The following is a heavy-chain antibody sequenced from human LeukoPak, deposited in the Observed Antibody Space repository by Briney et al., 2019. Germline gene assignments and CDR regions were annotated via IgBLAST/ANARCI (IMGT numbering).Heavy chain of an antibody. CDR2: IYYSGST. V-gene: IGHV4-59*01. Sequence: SSETLSLTCTVSGGSISSYYWSWIRQPPGKGLEWIGYIYYSGSTNYNPSLKSRVTISVDTSKNQFSLKLSSVTAADTAVYYCARAGVAAAGTHWYFDLWGRGTLVTVSS. J-gene: IGHJ2*01. CDR1: GGSISSYY. D-gene: IGHD6-13*01. CDR3: ARAGVAAAGTHWYFDL.